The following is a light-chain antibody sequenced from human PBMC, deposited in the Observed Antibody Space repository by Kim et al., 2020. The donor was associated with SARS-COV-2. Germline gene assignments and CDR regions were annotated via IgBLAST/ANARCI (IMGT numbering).Light chain of an antibody. CDR1: KIGRKS. J-gene: IGLJ2*01. CDR3: QVWDSSTYHVV. Sequence: AQGTTAPVTCGREKIGRKSVHWYQQKPGQAPVLVIYYDSDRPAGIPERFSGSNSGNTATLTINGVEAGDEADYCCQVWDSSTYHVVFGGGTQLTVL. V-gene: IGLV3-21*01. CDR2: YDS.